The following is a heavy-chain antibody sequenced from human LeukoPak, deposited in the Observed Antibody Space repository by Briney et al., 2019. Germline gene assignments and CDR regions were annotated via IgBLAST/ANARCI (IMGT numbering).Heavy chain of an antibody. V-gene: IGHV4-4*07. CDR3: ARGPSDYYDSSDYFDS. CDR1: GVSISTYY. D-gene: IGHD3-22*01. J-gene: IGHJ4*02. Sequence: SETLSLTCTVSGVSISTYYWSWIRQPAGKGLEWIGRIYISGSTDYNSTLKSRVTMSVDTSKNQFSLNLSSVTAADTAVYYCARGPSDYYDSSDYFDSWGQGTLVTVSS. CDR2: IYISGST.